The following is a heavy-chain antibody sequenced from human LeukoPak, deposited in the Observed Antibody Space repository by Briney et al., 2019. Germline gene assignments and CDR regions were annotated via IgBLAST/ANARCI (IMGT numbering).Heavy chain of an antibody. V-gene: IGHV4-59*01. J-gene: IGHJ4*02. CDR1: GGSISSYY. Sequence: SETLPLTCTVSGGSISSYYWSWIRQPPGKGLEWIGYIYYSGSTNYNPSLKSRVTISVDTSKNQFSLKLSSVTAADTAVYYCARDFGSGYFDYWGQGTLVTVSS. D-gene: IGHD3-3*01. CDR3: ARDFGSGYFDY. CDR2: IYYSGST.